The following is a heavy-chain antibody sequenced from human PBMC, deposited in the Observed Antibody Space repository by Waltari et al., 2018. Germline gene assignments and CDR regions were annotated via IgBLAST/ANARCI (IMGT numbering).Heavy chain of an antibody. V-gene: IGHV3-43*01. CDR1: GFTFDDYT. D-gene: IGHD5-18*01. Sequence: EVQLVESGGVVVQPGGSLRLSCAASGFTFDDYTMHWVRQAPGKGLEWVSLMSWDGGSTYYADSVKGRFTISRDNSKNSLYLQMNSLRTEDTALYYCAKGGKYSYGYYYYGMDVWGQGTTVTVSS. J-gene: IGHJ6*02. CDR2: MSWDGGST. CDR3: AKGGKYSYGYYYYGMDV.